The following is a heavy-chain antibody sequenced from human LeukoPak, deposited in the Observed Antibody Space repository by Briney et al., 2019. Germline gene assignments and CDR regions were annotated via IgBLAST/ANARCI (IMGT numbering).Heavy chain of an antibody. Sequence: SETLSLTCTVSGGSISSGDYYWSWIRQPPGKGLEWIGYIYYSGSTYYNPSLKSRVTISVDTSKNQFSLKLSSVTAADTAVYYCARETSDTMVRGVMYFDYWGQGTLATVSS. CDR2: IYYSGST. J-gene: IGHJ4*02. CDR1: GGSISSGDYY. CDR3: ARETSDTMVRGVMYFDY. D-gene: IGHD3-10*01. V-gene: IGHV4-30-4*01.